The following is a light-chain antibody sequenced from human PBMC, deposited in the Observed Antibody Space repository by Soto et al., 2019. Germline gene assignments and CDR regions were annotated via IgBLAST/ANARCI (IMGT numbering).Light chain of an antibody. Sequence: EIVLTQSPGTLSLSPGERATRSCRASQSGSSSYLAWYQHKPGQAPRLLIYGASSRATGIPDRFSGRGSGTDFTLTISRLEPEDFAVYYCQQYGRSPATFGPGTKGYIK. V-gene: IGKV3-20*01. CDR1: QSGSSSY. CDR2: GAS. CDR3: QQYGRSPAT. J-gene: IGKJ1*01.